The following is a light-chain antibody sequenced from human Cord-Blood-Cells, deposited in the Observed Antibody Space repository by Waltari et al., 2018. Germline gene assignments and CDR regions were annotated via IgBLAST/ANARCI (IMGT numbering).Light chain of an antibody. CDR2: AAS. CDR1: QGISSC. CDR3: QQYYSFPYT. Sequence: VIWMTHSPSLLSASTGASVPISLRMSQGISSCLAWYQQKPGKAPELLIYAASTLQSGVPSRFTGSGSGTDFTRTISCLQSEDFATYYCQQYYSFPYTFGQGTKLEIK. J-gene: IGKJ2*01. V-gene: IGKV1D-8*01.